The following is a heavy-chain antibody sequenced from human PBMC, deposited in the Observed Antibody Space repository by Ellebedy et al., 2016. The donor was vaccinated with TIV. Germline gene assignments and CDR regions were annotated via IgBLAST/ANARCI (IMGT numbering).Heavy chain of an antibody. J-gene: IGHJ5*02. CDR3: ARLSSGWYGWFDP. V-gene: IGHV4-39*01. CDR1: GGSVSTTTYY. Sequence: SETLSLTXSVSGGSVSTTTYYWVWLRQPPGKGLEWIGRISFSGDTSYNPSLESRVTLSVDTSKNQFSLMVTSMTAADTAVYYCARLSSGWYGWFDPWGQGTLVTVSS. CDR2: ISFSGDT. D-gene: IGHD6-19*01.